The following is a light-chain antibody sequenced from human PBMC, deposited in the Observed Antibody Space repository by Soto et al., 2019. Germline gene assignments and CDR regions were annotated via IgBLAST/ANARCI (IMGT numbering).Light chain of an antibody. V-gene: IGKV3-20*01. CDR3: QQYGSSGT. CDR1: QSVSNNY. Sequence: IVLSLSPGTLSLSQGERATLSCRASQSVSNNYLAWYQQKPGQAPRLLIYGASNRATGIPDRFSGSGSGTDFTLTISRLEPEDFAVYYCQQYGSSGTFGQGTKVEIK. CDR2: GAS. J-gene: IGKJ1*01.